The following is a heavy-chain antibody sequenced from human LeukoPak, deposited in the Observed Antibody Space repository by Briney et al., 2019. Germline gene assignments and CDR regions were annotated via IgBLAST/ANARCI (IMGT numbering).Heavy chain of an antibody. D-gene: IGHD6-13*01. CDR1: GGSISSSSYY. CDR3: ARPPPVWGSWYEYFQH. J-gene: IGHJ1*01. Sequence: SETLSLTCTVSGGSISSSSYYWGWIRQPPGKGLEWIGSIYYSGSTYYNPSLKSRVTISVDTSKNQFSLKLSSVTAADTAVYYCARPPPVWGSWYEYFQHWGQGTLVTVSS. V-gene: IGHV4-39*01. CDR2: IYYSGST.